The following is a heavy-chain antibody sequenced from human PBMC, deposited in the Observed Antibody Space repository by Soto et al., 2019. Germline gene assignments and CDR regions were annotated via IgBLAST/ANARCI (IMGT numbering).Heavy chain of an antibody. J-gene: IGHJ5*02. V-gene: IGHV1-69*13. CDR2: IIPIFGTA. CDR3: ARAPPYSSSFVP. D-gene: IGHD6-13*01. Sequence: GATVKVSCKASGGTFSSYASSWVRQAPGQGLEWMGGIIPIFGTANYAQKFQGRVTITADESTSTAYMELSSLRSEDTAVYYCARAPPYSSSFVPWGQGTLVTVSS. CDR1: GGTFSSYA.